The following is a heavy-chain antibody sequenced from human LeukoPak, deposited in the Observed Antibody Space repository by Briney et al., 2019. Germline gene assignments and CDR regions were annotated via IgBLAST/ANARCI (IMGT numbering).Heavy chain of an antibody. J-gene: IGHJ6*02. V-gene: IGHV3-74*01. CDR2: ITKDGSIT. Sequence: SGGSLRLTCTASGFTFSSYWMHWVRQAPGKGLVWVSRITKDGSITDYADSVKGRFTISRDNSKNTVYLQMYSLRVEVSAVYFCARDYYYGLDVWGQGTTVTVS. CDR3: ARDYYYGLDV. CDR1: GFTFSSYW.